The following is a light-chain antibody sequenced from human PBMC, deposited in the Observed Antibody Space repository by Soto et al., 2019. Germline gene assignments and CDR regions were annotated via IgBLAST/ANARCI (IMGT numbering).Light chain of an antibody. CDR1: QSVSSN. CDR3: QQYDEWPRSYT. V-gene: IGKV3-15*01. J-gene: IGKJ2*01. Sequence: EIVMTQSPATLSVSPGERATLSCRASQSVSSNLAWFQQKPGQAPRLLIYGASTRATGIPARMTGSGSGTELTLTISSLQSEDFAVYYCQQYDEWPRSYTFGQGTKLEI. CDR2: GAS.